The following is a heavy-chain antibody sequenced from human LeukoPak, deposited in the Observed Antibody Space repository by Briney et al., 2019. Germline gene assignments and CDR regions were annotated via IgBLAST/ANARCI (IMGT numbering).Heavy chain of an antibody. V-gene: IGHV3-30*04. Sequence: PARSLGLSCAASGFTFSSYAMHWVRQAPGKGLEWVAFIRYDGSNKYYADSVKGRFTISRDNFRNTLYLQMNRLRVEDAALYYCARAPVTSCRGAFCYPFDLWGQGVLVTVSS. CDR3: ARAPVTSCRGAFCYPFDL. CDR1: GFTFSSYA. J-gene: IGHJ4*02. D-gene: IGHD2-21*01. CDR2: IRYDGSNK.